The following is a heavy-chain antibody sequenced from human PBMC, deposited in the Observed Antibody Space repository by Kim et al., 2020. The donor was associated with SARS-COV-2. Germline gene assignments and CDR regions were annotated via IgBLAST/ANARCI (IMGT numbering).Heavy chain of an antibody. CDR2: MNPNSGNT. CDR1: GYTFTSYD. Sequence: ASVKVSCKASGYTFTSYDINWVRQATGQGLEWMGWMNPNSGNTGYAQKFQGRVTMTRNTSISTAYMELSSLRSEDTAVYYCARLPTIGRSAGRRRDGYNYFLYWGQGTLVTVSS. D-gene: IGHD5-12*01. CDR3: ARLPTIGRSAGRRRDGYNYFLY. J-gene: IGHJ4*02. V-gene: IGHV1-8*01.